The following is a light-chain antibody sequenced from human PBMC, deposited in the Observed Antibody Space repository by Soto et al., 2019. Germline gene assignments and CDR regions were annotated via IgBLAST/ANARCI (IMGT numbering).Light chain of an antibody. CDR1: NIGSKS. V-gene: IGLV3-21*02. J-gene: IGLJ2*01. CDR2: DDS. Sequence: SYELTQPPSVSVAPGQTARITCGGNNIGSKSVHWYQQKPGQAPVLGVYDDSARPSGIPERFSGSNSGNTATLTISRVEAGDEADYYCQVWDSSSDPNVVFGGGTKLTVL. CDR3: QVWDSSSDPNVV.